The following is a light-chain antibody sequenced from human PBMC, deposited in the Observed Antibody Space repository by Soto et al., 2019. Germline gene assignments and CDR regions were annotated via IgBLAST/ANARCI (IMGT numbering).Light chain of an antibody. J-gene: IGKJ4*01. CDR3: QQYGSSPLT. V-gene: IGKV3-20*01. CDR1: QSVSNSY. CDR2: CAS. Sequence: EIVLTQSPGTLSLSPGERATLSCRASQSVSNSYLAWYQQKPGQAPRLLISCASSRATGIPDRFSGSGSGTDFTLTISRLEPEDFAVYYCQQYGSSPLTFGGGTKVEIK.